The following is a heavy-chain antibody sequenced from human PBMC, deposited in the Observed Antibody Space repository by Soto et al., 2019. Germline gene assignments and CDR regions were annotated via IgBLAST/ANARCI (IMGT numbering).Heavy chain of an antibody. Sequence: GGSLRLSCAASGFTFSSYWMHWVRQAPGKGLVWVSRINSDGSSTSYADSVKGRFTISRDNAKNTLYLQMNSLRAEDTAVYYCARAGVLKPVYCSGGSCYRVYWGQGTLVTVSS. CDR1: GFTFSSYW. CDR3: ARAGVLKPVYCSGGSCYRVY. D-gene: IGHD2-15*01. V-gene: IGHV3-74*01. J-gene: IGHJ4*02. CDR2: INSDGSST.